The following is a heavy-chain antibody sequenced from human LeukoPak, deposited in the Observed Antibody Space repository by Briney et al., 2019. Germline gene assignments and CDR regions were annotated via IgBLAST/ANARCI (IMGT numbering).Heavy chain of an antibody. CDR3: ATPAPAGPGY. CDR2: IHPNSRDT. Sequence: ASVKVSCKASGYTFTGYFIHWVRQAPGQRLEWMGWIHPNSRDTSYAQKFPGSVTMTRDTPISTAYMELNSLRSDDTAVYYCATPAPAGPGYWGQGTLVTVSS. D-gene: IGHD6-13*01. J-gene: IGHJ4*02. V-gene: IGHV1-2*02. CDR1: GYTFTGYF.